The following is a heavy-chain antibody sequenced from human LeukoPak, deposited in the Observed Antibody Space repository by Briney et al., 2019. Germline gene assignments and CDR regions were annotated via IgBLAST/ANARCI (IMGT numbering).Heavy chain of an antibody. CDR2: VYYSGST. D-gene: IGHD4/OR15-4a*01. Sequence: SEALSLTCNVTGDSITSGGFYWAWIRQSPGKGLEWIGNVYYSGSTQYNPSLKGRVTISMDMPKNQFSLNLKSVSVTDTAIYYCARRDYAAWFDPWGQGTLVTVSS. CDR3: ARRDYAAWFDP. V-gene: IGHV4-39*01. J-gene: IGHJ5*02. CDR1: GDSITSGGFY.